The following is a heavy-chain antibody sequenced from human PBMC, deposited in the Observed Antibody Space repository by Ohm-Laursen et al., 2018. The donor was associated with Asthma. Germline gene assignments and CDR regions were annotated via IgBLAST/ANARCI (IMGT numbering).Heavy chain of an antibody. D-gene: IGHD1/OR15-1a*01. J-gene: IGHJ3*02. CDR1: GFTFSSYA. V-gene: IGHV3-23*01. CDR3: AISLTTPGAFDI. CDR2: ISGSGGST. Sequence: SLRLSCAASGFTFSSYAMHWVRQAPGKGLEWVSAISGSGGSTYYADSVKGRFTISRDNSKNTLYLQMNSLRAEDTAVYYCAISLTTPGAFDIWGQGTMITVSS.